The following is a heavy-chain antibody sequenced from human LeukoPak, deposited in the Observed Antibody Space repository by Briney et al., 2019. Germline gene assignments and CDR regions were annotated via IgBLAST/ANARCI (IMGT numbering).Heavy chain of an antibody. CDR2: ISGSGGNT. V-gene: IGHV3-23*01. D-gene: IGHD6-13*01. J-gene: IGHJ5*02. CDR1: GFTFSSYA. CDR3: AKDPYSSSWYFHCFDP. Sequence: GGSLRLSYAASGFTFSSYAMSWVRQAPGKGLEWVSVISGSGGNTYYADSVKGRFTISRDNSKNTLYLQMNSLRAEDTAVYYCAKDPYSSSWYFHCFDPWGQGTLVTVSS.